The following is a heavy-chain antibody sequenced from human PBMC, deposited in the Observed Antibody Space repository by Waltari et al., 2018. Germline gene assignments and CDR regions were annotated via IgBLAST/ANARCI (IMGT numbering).Heavy chain of an antibody. CDR1: GYIFTSYA. Sequence: QVQLVQSGSELKKPGASVKISCKASGYIFTSYALTWVRQAPGQGLDLMGWIITSTGNPTYAQGFTGRFVFSLDTSVSTAYLEIHNLKAEDTAVYYCTREVVPAATIVVNWFDPWGQGTLVTVSS. CDR2: IITSTGNP. J-gene: IGHJ5*02. D-gene: IGHD2-15*01. V-gene: IGHV7-4-1*01. CDR3: TREVVPAATIVVNWFDP.